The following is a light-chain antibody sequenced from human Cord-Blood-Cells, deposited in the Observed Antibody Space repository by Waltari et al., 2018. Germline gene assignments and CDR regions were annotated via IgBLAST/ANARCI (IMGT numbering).Light chain of an antibody. J-gene: IGKJ2*01. CDR2: GAS. V-gene: IGKV3-15*01. CDR1: QSVSSN. Sequence: EIVMTQSPATLSVSPGARATLSCRASQSVSSNLAWYQQKPGQAPRLLIYGASTRATGIPARFSGSWSGTEFTLTISSLQSEDFAVYYCQQYNNWPPRYKNFGQGTKLEIK. CDR3: QQYNNWPPRYKN.